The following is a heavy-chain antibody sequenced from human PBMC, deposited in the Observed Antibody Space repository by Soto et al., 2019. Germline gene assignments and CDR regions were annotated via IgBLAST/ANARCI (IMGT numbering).Heavy chain of an antibody. Sequence: ASVKVSCKASGGTFSSYGISWVRQAPGQGLEWMGGIIPIFGTANYAQKFQGRVTVTADKSTTTAYMELSSLRSEDTAVYYCASRTSSIRTPYYYYDMDVWGQGTTVTVSS. CDR2: IIPIFGTA. V-gene: IGHV1-69*06. CDR3: ASRTSSIRTPYYYYDMDV. D-gene: IGHD2-2*01. J-gene: IGHJ6*02. CDR1: GGTFSSYG.